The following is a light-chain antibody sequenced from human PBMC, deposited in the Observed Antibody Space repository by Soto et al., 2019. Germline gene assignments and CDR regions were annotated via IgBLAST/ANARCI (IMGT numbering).Light chain of an antibody. CDR2: ATD. V-gene: IGKV1-39*01. CDR1: QTITNY. Sequence: DIQMTQSPSSLSASVGDRVTITCRASQTITNYLNWYQQQSGKAPKLLIYATDTLQSGVPSRFSGSGSGTDYTLTISSLQPEDFATYFCQQSYSTPPWTFGQGTKVEIK. CDR3: QQSYSTPPWT. J-gene: IGKJ1*01.